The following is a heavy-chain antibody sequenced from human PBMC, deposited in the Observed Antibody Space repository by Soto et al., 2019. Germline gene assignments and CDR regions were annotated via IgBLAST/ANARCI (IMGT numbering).Heavy chain of an antibody. CDR3: ARARDSYSSEWQEFDC. J-gene: IGHJ4*02. CDR1: GFTFSSYD. D-gene: IGHD6-19*01. CDR2: ISIAGDT. V-gene: IGHV3-13*01. Sequence: EVQLVESGGGLVQPGGSLRLSCAASGFTFSSYDMHWVRQAPGQGLEWVSAISIAGDTFYSDSVKGRFTISRENARDSLYLQVNSLRAEDTAVYYCARARDSYSSEWQEFDCWGQATLVTVSS.